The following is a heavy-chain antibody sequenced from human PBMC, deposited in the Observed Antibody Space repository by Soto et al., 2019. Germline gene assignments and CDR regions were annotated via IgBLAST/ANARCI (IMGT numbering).Heavy chain of an antibody. D-gene: IGHD5-12*01. CDR3: ASDPLGGGYELT. Sequence: QVQLVESGGGVVQPGRSLRLSCAASGFTFSSYGMHWVRQAPGKGLEWVAVIWYDGSNKYYADSVKGRFTISRDNSKNTLYLQMNSLRAEDTAVYYCASDPLGGGYELTWGQGTLVTVSS. CDR2: IWYDGSNK. CDR1: GFTFSSYG. J-gene: IGHJ4*02. V-gene: IGHV3-33*01.